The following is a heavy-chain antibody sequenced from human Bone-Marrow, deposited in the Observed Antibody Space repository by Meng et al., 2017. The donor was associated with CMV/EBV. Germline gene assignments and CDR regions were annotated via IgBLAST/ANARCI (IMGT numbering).Heavy chain of an antibody. Sequence: GESLKISCAASGFTFSTYSINWVRQAPGKGLEWVSSISSSSSYIYYADSVKGRFTISRDNAKNSLYLQMNSLRAEDTAVYYCAGHLITTRAHDYWGQGPLVTVYS. J-gene: IGHJ4*02. CDR2: ISSSSSYI. V-gene: IGHV3-21*01. CDR1: GFTFSTYS. D-gene: IGHD1-1*01. CDR3: AGHLITTRAHDY.